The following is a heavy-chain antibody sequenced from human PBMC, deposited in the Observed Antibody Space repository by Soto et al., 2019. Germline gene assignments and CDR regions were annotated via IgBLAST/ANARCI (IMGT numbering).Heavy chain of an antibody. CDR1: GGTFSSYA. D-gene: IGHD4-17*01. CDR3: ASRAPTHGYGDYAPLDY. CDR2: IIPIFGTA. Sequence: SVKVSCKASGGTFSSYAISWVRQAPGQGLEWMGGIIPIFGTANYAQKFQGRVTITADESTSTAYMELSSLRSEDTAVYYCASRAPTHGYGDYAPLDYWGQGTLVTVSS. V-gene: IGHV1-69*13. J-gene: IGHJ4*02.